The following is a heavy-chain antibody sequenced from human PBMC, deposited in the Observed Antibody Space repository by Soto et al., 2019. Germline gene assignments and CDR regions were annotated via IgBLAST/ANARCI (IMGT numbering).Heavy chain of an antibody. CDR3: ARVPLIPHDFNYYDSSGYYFFDY. CDR2: ISAYNGNT. CDR1: GYTFTSYG. Sequence: GASVKVSCKASGYTFTSYGISWVRQAPGQGLEWMGWISAYNGNTNYAQKLQGRVTMTTDTSTSTAYMELRSLRSDDTAVYYCARVPLIPHDFNYYDSSGYYFFDYWGQGTLVTVSS. V-gene: IGHV1-18*01. D-gene: IGHD3-22*01. J-gene: IGHJ4*02.